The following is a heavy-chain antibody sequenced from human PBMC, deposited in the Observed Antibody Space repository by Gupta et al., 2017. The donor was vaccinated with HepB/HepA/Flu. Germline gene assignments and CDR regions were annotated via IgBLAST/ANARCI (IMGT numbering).Heavy chain of an antibody. D-gene: IGHD2-15*01. V-gene: IGHV4-39*01. CDR1: GGSISSSSYY. J-gene: IGHJ4*02. Sequence: QLQLQESGPGLVKPSETLSLTCTVSGGSISSSSYYWGWIRQPPGKGLEWIGSIYYSGSTYYNPSLKSRVTISVDTSKNQFSLKLSSVTAADTAVYYCGRRHCIGGSCYYDYWGQGTLVTVSS. CDR3: GRRHCIGGSCYYDY. CDR2: IYYSGST.